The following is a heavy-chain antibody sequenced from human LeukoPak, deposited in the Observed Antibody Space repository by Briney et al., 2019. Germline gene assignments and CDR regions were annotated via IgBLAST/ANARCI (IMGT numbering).Heavy chain of an antibody. J-gene: IGHJ3*02. CDR3: ARDSGSYDAFDI. CDR2: IYTSGST. V-gene: IGHV4-61*02. Sequence: SETLSLTCTVSGVSISSGSYYWSWIRQPAGKGLEWIGRIYTSGSTNYNPSLKSRVTISVDTSKNQFSLKLSSVTAADTAVYYCARDSGSYDAFDIWAKGQWSPSLQ. D-gene: IGHD1-26*01. CDR1: GVSISSGSYY.